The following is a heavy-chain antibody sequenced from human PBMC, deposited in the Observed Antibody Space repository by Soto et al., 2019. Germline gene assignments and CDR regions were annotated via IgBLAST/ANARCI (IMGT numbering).Heavy chain of an antibody. J-gene: IGHJ5*02. CDR1: GGSISSGDYY. Sequence: QVQLQESGPGLVKPSQTLSLTCTVSGGSISSGDYYWSWIRQPPGKGLEWIGYIYYSGSTYYNPSLKSRVTISVDTSKNQFSLKLSSVTAADTAVYYCARVLLATTIFGVGSNWFDPWGQGTLVTVSS. CDR3: ARVLLATTIFGVGSNWFDP. D-gene: IGHD3-3*01. CDR2: IYYSGST. V-gene: IGHV4-30-4*01.